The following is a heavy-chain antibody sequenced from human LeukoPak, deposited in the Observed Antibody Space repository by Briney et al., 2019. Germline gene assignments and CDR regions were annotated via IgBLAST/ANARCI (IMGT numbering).Heavy chain of an antibody. D-gene: IGHD3-22*01. V-gene: IGHV3-23*01. Sequence: GGSLRLSCAASGLTFSSYAMSWVGQAQGKGLDWASAIGGSGGSTYYADSVKGRFTISRDNSNNTLYLQMSSLRVEDTAVYYCAKDNDYYDSSGYFHLRYMDVWGKGTTVTVSS. J-gene: IGHJ6*03. CDR2: IGGSGGST. CDR3: AKDNDYYDSSGYFHLRYMDV. CDR1: GLTFSSYA.